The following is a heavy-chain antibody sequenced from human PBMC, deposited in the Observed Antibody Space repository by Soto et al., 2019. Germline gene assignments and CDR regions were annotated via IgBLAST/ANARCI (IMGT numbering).Heavy chain of an antibody. CDR2: IWYDGSNK. D-gene: IGHD2-2*01. CDR3: ARESYCSSTSCYQDY. J-gene: IGHJ4*02. Sequence: GKGLEWVAVIWYDGSNKYYADSVKGRFTISRDNSKNTLYLQMNSLRAEDTAVYYCARESYCSSTSCYQDYWGQGTLVIVS. V-gene: IGHV3-33*01.